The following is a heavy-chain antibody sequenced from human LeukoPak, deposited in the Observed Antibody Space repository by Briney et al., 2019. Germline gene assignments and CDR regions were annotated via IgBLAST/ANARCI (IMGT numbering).Heavy chain of an antibody. CDR3: ARARQQWLVMDY. CDR2: INHSGST. V-gene: IGHV4-34*01. Sequence: SSETLSLNCAVYGGSFSGYYWSWIRQPPGKGLEWIGEINHSGSTNYNPSLKSRVTISVDTSKNQFSLKLSSVTAADTAVYYCARARQQWLVMDYWGQGTLVTVSS. J-gene: IGHJ4*02. CDR1: GGSFSGYY. D-gene: IGHD6-19*01.